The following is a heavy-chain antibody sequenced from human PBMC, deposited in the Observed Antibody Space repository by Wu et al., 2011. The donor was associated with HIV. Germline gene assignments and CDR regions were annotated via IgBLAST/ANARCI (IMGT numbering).Heavy chain of an antibody. D-gene: IGHD2-2*01. J-gene: IGHJ6*03. CDR3: ARGGGGCVVVPAAIPHYYMDV. CDR1: GYTFTAHY. Sequence: QVQLVQSGAEVKKPGASVKVSCTASGYTFTAHYLYWVRQAPGQGLEWMGWINPNSGGTNFAQKFQGRVLMTRDTSISTVYMELTGLRSDDTAVYYCARGGGGCVVVPAAIPHYYMDVWGKGDHGHRLL. CDR2: INPNSGGT. V-gene: IGHV1-2*02.